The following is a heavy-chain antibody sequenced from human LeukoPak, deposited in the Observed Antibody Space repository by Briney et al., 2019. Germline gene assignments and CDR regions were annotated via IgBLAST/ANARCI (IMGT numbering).Heavy chain of an antibody. V-gene: IGHV3-23*01. J-gene: IGHJ5*02. CDR3: TKGGDSYGNPSS. D-gene: IGHD2-21*01. Sequence: PGGSLRLSCAASGFTFSSYAMSWVRQAPGKGLEWVSAISGSGGSTYYADSVKGRFTISRDNSKNTLYLQMNSLRAEDTAVYYCTKGGDSYGNPSSWGQGTLVIVSS. CDR2: ISGSGGST. CDR1: GFTFSSYA.